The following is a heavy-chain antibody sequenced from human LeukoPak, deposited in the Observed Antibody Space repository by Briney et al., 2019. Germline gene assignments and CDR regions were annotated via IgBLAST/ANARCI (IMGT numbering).Heavy chain of an antibody. CDR3: ARVGGH. CDR1: GFTFSSYS. J-gene: IGHJ4*02. Sequence: GGSLRLSCAASGFTFSSYSMNWVRQAPGKGLESVSVIYSGGSTYYADSVRGRFIISRDNSKNTLYLQMNSLRVEDTAVYYCARVGGHWGQGTLVTVSP. V-gene: IGHV3-53*01. CDR2: IYSGGST. D-gene: IGHD3-10*01.